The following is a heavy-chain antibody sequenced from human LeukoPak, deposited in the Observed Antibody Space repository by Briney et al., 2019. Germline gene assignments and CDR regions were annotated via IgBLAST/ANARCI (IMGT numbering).Heavy chain of an antibody. CDR3: ARVAWPDAFDI. J-gene: IGHJ3*02. V-gene: IGHV3-23*01. CDR2: ISSSSGDT. D-gene: IGHD5-24*01. Sequence: PGGSLRLSCAASGFTFNGYAMGWVRQAPGKGLEWVSTISSSSGDTYYADSVKGRLTVSRDNSKNTLYLQMNGLRAEDTAVYYCARVAWPDAFDIWGQGTMVTVS. CDR1: GFTFNGYA.